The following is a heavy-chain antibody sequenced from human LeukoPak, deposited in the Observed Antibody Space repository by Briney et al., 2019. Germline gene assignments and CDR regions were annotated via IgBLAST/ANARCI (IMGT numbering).Heavy chain of an antibody. CDR1: GFTFSSYA. D-gene: IGHD2-15*01. CDR3: ARDRDDCSGGSCSLTYYYYYMDV. Sequence: PGGSLRLSCAASGFTFSSYAMSWARQAPGKGLEWVSAISGSGGSTYYADSVKGRFTISRDNSKNTLYLQMNSLRAEDTAVYYCARDRDDCSGGSCSLTYYYYYMDVWGKGTTVTVSS. J-gene: IGHJ6*03. CDR2: ISGSGGST. V-gene: IGHV3-23*01.